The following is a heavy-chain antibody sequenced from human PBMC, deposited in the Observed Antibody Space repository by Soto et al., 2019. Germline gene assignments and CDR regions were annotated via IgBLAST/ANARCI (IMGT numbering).Heavy chain of an antibody. CDR1: RFIFEDYT. Sequence: GGSLRLSCAASRFIFEDYTFHWVRQAPGKRLEWLAAITSRGTNIAKAASVKGLSIITRNNAMYVLLLINNRLSPDDTVYYYCGKSMASNLVGGRPDYWGQGAQVHVSS. V-gene: IGHV3-9*01. CDR3: GKSMASNLVGGRPDY. D-gene: IGHD3-16*01. J-gene: IGHJ4*02. CDR2: ITSRGTNI.